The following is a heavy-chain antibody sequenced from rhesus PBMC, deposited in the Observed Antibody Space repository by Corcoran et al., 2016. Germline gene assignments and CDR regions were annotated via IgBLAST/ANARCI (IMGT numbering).Heavy chain of an antibody. CDR3: ARGWLELDY. V-gene: IGHV4-65*01. J-gene: IGHJ4*01. CDR2: ISGSSGST. D-gene: IGHD1-1*01. CDR1: GGSISRRNW. Sequence: QVQLQEPGPGLVKPSETLSPTFPVSGGSISRRNWWSRIRQPPGKGLEWIGYISGSSGSTYYNPSLKSRVTISTDTSKNQFSLKLSSVTAADTAVYYCARGWLELDYWGQGVLVTVSS.